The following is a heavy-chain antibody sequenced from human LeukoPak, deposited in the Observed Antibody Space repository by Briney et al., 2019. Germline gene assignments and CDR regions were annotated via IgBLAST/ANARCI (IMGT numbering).Heavy chain of an antibody. D-gene: IGHD1-26*01. V-gene: IGHV3-74*01. CDR2: INTVGSVT. Sequence: PGGSLRLSCAASGITVSTFWMHWVRQAPGEGLVWVSRINTVGSVTNYADSVEGRFTISRDNAKNMLYLQVNDLRAEDTAVYYCITDRYSDSAFGDWGQGTLVTVSS. CDR1: GITVSTFW. J-gene: IGHJ4*02. CDR3: ITDRYSDSAFGD.